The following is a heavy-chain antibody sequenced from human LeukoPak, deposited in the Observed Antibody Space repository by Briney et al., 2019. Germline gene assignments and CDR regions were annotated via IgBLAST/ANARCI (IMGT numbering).Heavy chain of an antibody. J-gene: IGHJ4*02. CDR3: ARVPTKRRQYFDY. V-gene: IGHV4-31*03. CDR1: GGSISSGGYY. CDR2: IYYSGST. D-gene: IGHD5-24*01. Sequence: PSQTLSLTCTVSGGSISSGGYYWSWIRQHPGKGLEWIGYIYYSGSTYYNPSLKSRVTISVDTSKNQFSLKLSSVTAADTAVYYCARVPTKRRQYFDYWGQGTLVTVSS.